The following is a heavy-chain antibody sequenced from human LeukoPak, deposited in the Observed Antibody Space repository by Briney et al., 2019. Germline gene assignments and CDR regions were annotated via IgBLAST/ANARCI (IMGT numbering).Heavy chain of an antibody. V-gene: IGHV4-38-2*02. CDR2: IYHSGST. D-gene: IGHD3-10*01. J-gene: IGHJ4*02. CDR3: AREIYYGSGSLDY. Sequence: ETLSLTCTVSGYSISSGYYWGWIRQPPGKGLEWIGSIYHSGSTYYNPSLKSRVTISVDTSKNQFSLKLSSVTAADTAVYYCAREIYYGSGSLDYWGQGTLVTVSS. CDR1: GYSISSGYY.